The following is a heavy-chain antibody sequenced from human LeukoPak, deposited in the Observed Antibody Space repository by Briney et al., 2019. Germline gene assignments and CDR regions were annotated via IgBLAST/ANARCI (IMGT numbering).Heavy chain of an antibody. Sequence: GGSLRLSCAASGFTFSNYWMHWVREAPGKGLVWVSLIHSDGSSTTSADSVKGRFTISRDNAENTLYLQMNSLRADDTAVYFCARGNAHAFDIWGQGTMVTVSS. CDR3: ARGNAHAFDI. CDR1: GFTFSNYW. D-gene: IGHD1-1*01. CDR2: IHSDGSST. V-gene: IGHV3-74*01. J-gene: IGHJ3*02.